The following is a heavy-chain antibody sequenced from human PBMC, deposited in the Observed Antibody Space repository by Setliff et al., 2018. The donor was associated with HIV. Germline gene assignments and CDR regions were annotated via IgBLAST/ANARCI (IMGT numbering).Heavy chain of an antibody. V-gene: IGHV3-53*01. CDR1: GLIVSSNY. CDR3: ARGPPSNYYFYMDV. J-gene: IGHJ6*03. CDR2: AYTGDNV. D-gene: IGHD3-22*01. Sequence: GGSLRLSCTTSGLIVSSNYMSWVRQTPNKGLEWVSTAYTGDNVDYADSVKGRFSFSRDDSKNTLYLLMDNLRVEDTAVYYCARGPPSNYYFYMDVWGKGTAVTVSS.